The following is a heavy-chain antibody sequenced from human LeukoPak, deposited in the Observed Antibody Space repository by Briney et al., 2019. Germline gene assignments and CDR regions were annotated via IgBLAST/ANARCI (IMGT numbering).Heavy chain of an antibody. CDR2: INHSGST. D-gene: IGHD2-21*02. CDR3: ARGTPETVFDY. Sequence: SETLSLTCTVSGGSFSGYCWSWIRRSPGKGLEWVGEINHSGSTNYNPSLKSRVTISVDTSKNQFSLKLASVTAPDTDVYYYARGTPETVFDYWGQGTLVTVSS. V-gene: IGHV4-34*01. J-gene: IGHJ4*02. CDR1: GGSFSGYC.